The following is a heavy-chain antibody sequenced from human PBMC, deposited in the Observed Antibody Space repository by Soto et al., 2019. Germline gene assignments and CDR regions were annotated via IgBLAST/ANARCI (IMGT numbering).Heavy chain of an antibody. J-gene: IGHJ5*02. CDR3: ARDGAGAYGLGWFDP. V-gene: IGHV4-31*01. CDR2: IYHSGST. Sequence: QVQLQESGPGLVKPSQTLSLTCTVSGDSISRGGYYWNWIRQHPRKGLEWIGYIYHSGSTNYNPPLKSPLTISADTSKNQLSLELSSVTAADTAIYYCARDGAGAYGLGWFDPWGQGILVTVSS. CDR1: GDSISRGGYY. D-gene: IGHD2-21*01.